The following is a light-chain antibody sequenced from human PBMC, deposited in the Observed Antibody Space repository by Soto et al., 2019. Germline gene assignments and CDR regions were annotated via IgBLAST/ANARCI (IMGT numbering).Light chain of an antibody. CDR2: EVS. CDR3: CSYAGSSTFYV. CDR1: SSDVGSYNL. Sequence: SVRTQPTLVSGPPGQAITISCAETSSDVGSYNLVSWYQQHPGKAPKLMIYEVSKRPSGVSNRFSGSKSGNTASLTISGLQAEDEADYYCCSYAGSSTFYVFGPGTKVTVL. V-gene: IGLV2-23*02. J-gene: IGLJ1*01.